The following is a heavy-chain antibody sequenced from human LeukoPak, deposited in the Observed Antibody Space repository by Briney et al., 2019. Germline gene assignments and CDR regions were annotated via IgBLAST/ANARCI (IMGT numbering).Heavy chain of an antibody. J-gene: IGHJ4*02. D-gene: IGHD3-3*01. CDR1: GGSLSSYY. CDR3: SSGSGYRIEN. Sequence: SETLSLTCTVSGGSLSSYYWSWIRQPPGKGLEWIGYIHNSGSTNYHPSLKGRVTISVDTSKNEFSLKLSSVTAADTAVYHCSSGSGYRIENWGQGTLVTVSS. V-gene: IGHV4-59*01. CDR2: IHNSGST.